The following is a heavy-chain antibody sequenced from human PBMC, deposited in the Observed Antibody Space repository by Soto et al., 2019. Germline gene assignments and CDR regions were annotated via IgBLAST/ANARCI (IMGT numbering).Heavy chain of an antibody. D-gene: IGHD6-19*01. Sequence: SETLSLTCTVSGGSISSSSYYWGWIRQTPGKGLEWIGSIYYSGSTYYNPSLKSRVTISVDKSKNQFSLKLSSVTAADTAVYYCARQVSWLATDFDYWGQGTLVTVS. CDR3: ARQVSWLATDFDY. CDR1: GGSISSSSYY. V-gene: IGHV4-39*01. CDR2: IYYSGST. J-gene: IGHJ4*02.